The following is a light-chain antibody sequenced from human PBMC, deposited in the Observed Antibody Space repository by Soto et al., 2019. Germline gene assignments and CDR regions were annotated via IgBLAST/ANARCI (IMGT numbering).Light chain of an antibody. CDR3: QQFNNYPPLT. Sequence: DIQMTQSPSSLSASVGDRVTITCRASQSISSYLNWYQQKPGKAPKLLIYAASSLQSGVPSRFSGSGSGTDFTLTISSLQPEDFATYYCQQFNNYPPLTFGGGTKVDIK. CDR2: AAS. J-gene: IGKJ4*01. CDR1: QSISSY. V-gene: IGKV1-39*01.